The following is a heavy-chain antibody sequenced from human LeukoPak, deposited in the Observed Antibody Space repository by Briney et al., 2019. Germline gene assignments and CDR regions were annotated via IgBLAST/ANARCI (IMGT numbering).Heavy chain of an antibody. CDR2: ISYDGSNK. Sequence: GGSLRLSCAASGFTSSSYGMHWVRQAPGKGLEWVAVISYDGSNKYYADSVKGRFTISRDNSKNTLYLQMNSLRAEDTAVYYCAKEGAAGSSWPTDPYYYYGMDVWGQGTTVTVSS. J-gene: IGHJ6*02. CDR1: GFTSSSYG. D-gene: IGHD6-13*01. CDR3: AKEGAAGSSWPTDPYYYYGMDV. V-gene: IGHV3-30*18.